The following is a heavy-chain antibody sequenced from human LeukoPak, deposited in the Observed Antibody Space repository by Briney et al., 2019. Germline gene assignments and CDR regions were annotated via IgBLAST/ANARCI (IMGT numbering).Heavy chain of an antibody. CDR3: ARAYYYYMDV. J-gene: IGHJ6*03. CDR2: INPNSGGT. Sequence: GASVKVSCKASGFTFTSSAMQWVRQARGQGLEWMGWINPNSGGTNYAQKFQGRVTMTRDTSISTAYMELSRLRSDDTAVYYCARAYYYYMDVWGKGTTVTISS. CDR1: GFTFTSSA. V-gene: IGHV1-2*02.